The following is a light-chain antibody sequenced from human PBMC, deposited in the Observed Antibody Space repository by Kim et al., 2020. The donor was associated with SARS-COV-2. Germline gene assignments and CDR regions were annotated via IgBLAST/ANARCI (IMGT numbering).Light chain of an antibody. Sequence: QSVLTQPPSESGAPGQRVTISCTGSSSNIGAGRNVYWYQFLPGTAPKTVIATNDGNRPSGVPGRFSVSKSGTSVSLVITGLQADDEGDYYCQSYDNSLSVPYVFGTGTKVTVL. CDR2: TNDG. CDR1: SSNIGAGRN. CDR3: QSYDNSLSVPYV. V-gene: IGLV1-40*01. J-gene: IGLJ1*01.